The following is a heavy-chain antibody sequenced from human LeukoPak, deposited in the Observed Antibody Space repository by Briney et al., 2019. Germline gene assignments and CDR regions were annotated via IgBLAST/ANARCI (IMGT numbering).Heavy chain of an antibody. CDR1: GYTFTGYY. J-gene: IGHJ4*02. V-gene: IGHV1-2*06. Sequence: ASVKVSCKASGYTFTGYYMHWVRQAPGQGLEWMGRINPNSGGTNYAQKFQGRVAMTRDTSISTAFMELTRLRSDDTAVYYCARDYCSSTSCLFDYWGQGTLVTVSS. CDR3: ARDYCSSTSCLFDY. D-gene: IGHD2-2*01. CDR2: INPNSGGT.